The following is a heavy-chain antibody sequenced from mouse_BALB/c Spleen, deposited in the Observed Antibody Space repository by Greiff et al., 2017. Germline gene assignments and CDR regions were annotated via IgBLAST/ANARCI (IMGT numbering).Heavy chain of an antibody. V-gene: IGHV5-17*02. J-gene: IGHJ3*01. D-gene: IGHD4-1*01. CDR2: ISSGSSTI. CDR3: ARSGTGFAY. Sequence: EVKVVESGGGLVQPGGSRKLSCAASGFTFSSFGMHWVRQAPEKGLEWVAYISSGSSTIYYADTVKGRFTISRDNPKNTLFLQMTSLRSEDTAMYYCARSGTGFAYWGQGTLVTVSA. CDR1: GFTFSSFG.